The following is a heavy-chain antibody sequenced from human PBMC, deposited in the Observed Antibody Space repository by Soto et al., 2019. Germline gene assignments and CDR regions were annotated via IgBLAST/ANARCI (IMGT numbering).Heavy chain of an antibody. CDR3: ARKAWVRFDY. J-gene: IGHJ4*02. V-gene: IGHV4-4*02. CDR1: VDSISRSVW. CDR2: VFHTGNT. D-gene: IGHD7-27*01. Sequence: PSETLSLTCAVSVDSISRSVWWTCVRQPPGKGLEWIGEVFHTGNTNYNPSLKSRVTMSVDKSTNEFSLKVTSVTAADTAIYYCARKAWVRFDYWGQGALVTVSS.